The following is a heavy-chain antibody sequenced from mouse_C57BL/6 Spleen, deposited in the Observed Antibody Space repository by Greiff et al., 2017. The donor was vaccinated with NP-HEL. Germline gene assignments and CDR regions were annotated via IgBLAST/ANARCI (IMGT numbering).Heavy chain of an antibody. Sequence: QVQLQQPGAELVNPGASVKLYCKADGAEGTRCWLAVGTPRPGQFLDFLLMIHPHSCSTNYNEKFKSKATLTVDKSSSTAYMQLSSLTSEDSAVYYCARSSGYYAMDYWGQGTSVTVSS. CDR1: GAEGTRCW. V-gene: IGHV1-64*01. CDR3: ARSSGYYAMDY. D-gene: IGHD3-1*01. CDR2: IHPHSCST. J-gene: IGHJ4*01.